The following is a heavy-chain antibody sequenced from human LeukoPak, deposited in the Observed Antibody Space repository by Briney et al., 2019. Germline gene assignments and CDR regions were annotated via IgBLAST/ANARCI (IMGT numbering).Heavy chain of an antibody. V-gene: IGHV1-46*01. CDR1: GYPFTGYY. CDR3: ARAAGGSGSYYNYYMDV. D-gene: IGHD3-10*01. CDR2: INPSGGST. Sequence: ASVKVSCKASGYPFTGYYMHWVRQAPGQGLEWMGIINPSGGSTSYAQKFQGRVTITADKSTSTAYMELSSLRSEDTAVYYCARAAGGSGSYYNYYMDVWGKGTTVTVSS. J-gene: IGHJ6*03.